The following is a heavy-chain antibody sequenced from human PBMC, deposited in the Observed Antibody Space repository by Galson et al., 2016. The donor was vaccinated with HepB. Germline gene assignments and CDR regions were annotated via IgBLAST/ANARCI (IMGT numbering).Heavy chain of an antibody. D-gene: IGHD2-21*02. CDR3: ARRTSDWYSHWFDP. CDR1: GGSISSSSYY. V-gene: IGHV4-39*01. Sequence: TLSLTCTVSGGSISSSSYYWAWIRQPPGKGLEWIGSIYDSGSTDYNPSLKSRVTMSVDTSKNQLSLKLTSVTAADRAVYYCARRTSDWYSHWFDPWGQGILVTVSS. CDR2: IYDSGST. J-gene: IGHJ5*02.